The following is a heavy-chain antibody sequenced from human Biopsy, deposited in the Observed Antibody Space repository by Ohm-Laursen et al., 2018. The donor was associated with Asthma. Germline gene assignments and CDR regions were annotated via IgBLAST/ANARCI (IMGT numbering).Heavy chain of an antibody. CDR1: GFTFRSYA. D-gene: IGHD3-3*01. CDR2: GGSYYDGGLK. J-gene: IGHJ4*02. CDR3: ARDVMEWYLPAFDF. V-gene: IGHV3-30-3*01. Sequence: SLRLSCTGSGFTFRSYAMHWVRQAPGKGLEWVAVGGSYYDGGLKYYADSVNGRFTVSRDDSKNTLYLQMNSLRPDDTAVYYCARDVMEWYLPAFDFWGQGTLVTVSS.